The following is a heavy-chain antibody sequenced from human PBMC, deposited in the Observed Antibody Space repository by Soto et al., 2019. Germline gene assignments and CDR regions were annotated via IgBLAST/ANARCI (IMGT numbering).Heavy chain of an antibody. CDR1: GGSISSYY. CDR3: ARVPGVEMRGDYYYYMDV. CDR2: IYYSGST. J-gene: IGHJ6*03. Sequence: SETLSLTCTVSGGSISSYYWSWIRQPPGKGLEWIGYIYYSGSTNYNPSLKSRVTISVDTSKNQFSLKLSSVTAADTAVYYCARVPGVEMRGDYYYYMDVWGKGTTVTVSS. V-gene: IGHV4-59*01. D-gene: IGHD2-15*01.